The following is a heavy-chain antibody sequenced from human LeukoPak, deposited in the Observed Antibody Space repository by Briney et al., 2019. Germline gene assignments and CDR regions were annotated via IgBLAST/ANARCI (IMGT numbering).Heavy chain of an antibody. CDR3: AREMTYYYGSGVDY. CDR2: INPNSGGT. V-gene: IGHV1-2*02. J-gene: IGHJ4*02. D-gene: IGHD3-10*01. CDR1: GYTFTGYY. Sequence: ASVKVSCKASGYTFTGYYMHWVRQAPGQGLEWMGWINPNSGGTNYAQKFQGRVTMTRDTSISTAYMELSRLRSADTAVYYCAREMTYYYGSGVDYWGQGTLVTVSS.